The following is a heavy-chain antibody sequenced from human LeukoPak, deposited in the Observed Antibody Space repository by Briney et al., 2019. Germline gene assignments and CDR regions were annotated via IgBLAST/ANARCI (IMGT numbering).Heavy chain of an antibody. CDR2: IYYSGST. CDR3: AREHWNLAAFDI. V-gene: IGHV4-61*01. J-gene: IGHJ3*02. D-gene: IGHD1-1*01. Sequence: SETLSLTCAVSGGSIGSRNWWSWIRQPPGKGLEWIGYIYYSGSTNYNPSLKSRVTISVDTSKNQFSLKLSSVTAADTAVYYCAREHWNLAAFDIWGQGTMVTVSS. CDR1: GGSIGSRNW.